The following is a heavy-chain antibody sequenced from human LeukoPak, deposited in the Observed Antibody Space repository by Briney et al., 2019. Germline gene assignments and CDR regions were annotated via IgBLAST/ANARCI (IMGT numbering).Heavy chain of an antibody. CDR3: ARAHYVLRFLEWLSPKNYYYYMDV. Sequence: PGGSLRLSCAASGLTFSSYSMNWVRQAPGKGLEWVSSISSSSSYIYYADSVKGRFTISRDNAKNSLCLQMNSLRAEDTAVYYCARAHYVLRFLEWLSPKNYYYYMDVWGKGTTVTVSS. V-gene: IGHV3-21*01. CDR2: ISSSSSYI. CDR1: GLTFSSYS. J-gene: IGHJ6*03. D-gene: IGHD3-3*01.